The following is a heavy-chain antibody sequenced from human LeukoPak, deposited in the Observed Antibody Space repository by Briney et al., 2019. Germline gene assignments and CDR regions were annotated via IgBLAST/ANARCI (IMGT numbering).Heavy chain of an antibody. CDR2: IFHSGIA. J-gene: IGHJ6*03. V-gene: IGHV4-38-2*01. D-gene: IGHD3-16*01. CDR3: GRAGFGTAYNRFYYYMDV. Sequence: SETLPLTCAVSNYPITSDYYWVWIRQPPGQGLEWIGQIFHSGIAHYNPSLKRRVTMSVDTSRSQFSVNLNSVTAADTAVYFCGRAGFGTAYNRFYYYMDVWGKGTTVTVSS. CDR1: NYPITSDYY.